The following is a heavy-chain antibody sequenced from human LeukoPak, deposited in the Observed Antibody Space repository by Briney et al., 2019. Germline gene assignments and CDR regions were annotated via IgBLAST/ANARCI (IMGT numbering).Heavy chain of an antibody. CDR3: ARAGGFDSSGYYYDVDYYYMDV. CDR2: IYYSGST. V-gene: IGHV4-59*01. J-gene: IGHJ6*03. Sequence: PSETLSLTCTVSGGSISSYYWSWIRQPPGKGLEWIGYIYYSGSTNYNPSLKSRVTISVDTSKNQFSLKLSSVTAADTAVYYCARAGGFDSSGYYYDVDYYYMDVWGKGNTVTVSS. CDR1: GGSISSYY. D-gene: IGHD3-22*01.